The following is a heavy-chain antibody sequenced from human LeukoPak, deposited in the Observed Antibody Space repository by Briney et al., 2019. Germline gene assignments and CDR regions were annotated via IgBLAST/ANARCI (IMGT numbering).Heavy chain of an antibody. CDR3: AKGRSGSGWSPPFDY. V-gene: IGHV3-30*18. CDR2: ISYDGSNK. Sequence: TGGSLRLSCAASGFTFSSYGMHWVRQAPGTGLERVAVISYDGSNKYYADSVKGRFTISRDNSKNMLYLQMNSLRAEDTAVYYCAKGRSGSGWSPPFDYWGQGTLVTVSS. J-gene: IGHJ4*02. CDR1: GFTFSSYG. D-gene: IGHD6-19*01.